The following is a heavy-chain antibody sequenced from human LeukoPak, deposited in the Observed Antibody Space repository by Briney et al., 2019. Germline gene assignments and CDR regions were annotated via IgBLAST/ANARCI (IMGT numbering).Heavy chain of an antibody. CDR1: GYTFTGYY. CDR3: ARGRTTVTPDDAFDI. J-gene: IGHJ3*02. Sequence: ASVKVSCKASGYTFTGYYMHWVRQAPGQGLEWMGWINPNSGGTNYAQKFQGRVTMTRDTSISTAYMELSRLRSDDTAVYYCARGRTTVTPDDAFDIWGQGTMVTVSS. CDR2: INPNSGGT. V-gene: IGHV1-2*02. D-gene: IGHD4-17*01.